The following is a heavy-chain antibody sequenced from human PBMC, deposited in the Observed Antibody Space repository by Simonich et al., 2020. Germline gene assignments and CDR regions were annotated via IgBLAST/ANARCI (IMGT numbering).Heavy chain of an antibody. Sequence: QVQLVQSGAEVKKPGASVKVSCKASGYTFTGYYMHWVRQAPGQGLEVMGWINPNSGGTNYAQKFKGRVTMTRDTYISTAYMELSRLRSDDTAVYYCARGRLTGDKGAFDIWGQGTMVTVSS. CDR1: GYTFTGYY. V-gene: IGHV1-2*02. D-gene: IGHD7-27*01. J-gene: IGHJ3*02. CDR2: INPNSGGT. CDR3: ARGRLTGDKGAFDI.